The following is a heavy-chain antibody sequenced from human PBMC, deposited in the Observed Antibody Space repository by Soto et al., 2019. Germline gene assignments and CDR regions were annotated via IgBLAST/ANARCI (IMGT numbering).Heavy chain of an antibody. CDR2: IYSGGYT. CDR3: GPNPGGGGY. J-gene: IGHJ4*02. D-gene: IGHD3-10*01. Sequence: EVQLVESGGGLIQPGGSLRLSCAVSGFTVSNNYMSWVRQAPGKGLEGVSVIYSGGYTAYGDSVKGRFTISRDNSKNNFFLQTRRPRAHNRAVFYGGPNPGGGGYWGQGTLVTVSS. V-gene: IGHV3-53*01. CDR1: GFTVSNNY.